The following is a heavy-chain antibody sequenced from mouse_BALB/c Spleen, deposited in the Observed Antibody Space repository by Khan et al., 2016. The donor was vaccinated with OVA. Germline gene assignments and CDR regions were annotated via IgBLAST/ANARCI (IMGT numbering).Heavy chain of an antibody. CDR3: AKIFDGNSYAMDY. D-gene: IGHD2-1*01. J-gene: IGHJ4*01. V-gene: IGHV1-77*01. CDR1: GYTFTDYD. CDR2: IYPGSGST. Sequence: QVQLKESGPELVKPGASVKMSCKASGYTFTDYDIRWVKQRTGQGLEWIGEIYPGSGSTFYNEKFKGKATLTADKSSNTAYMQLSSLTSEDSAVYFWAKIFDGNSYAMDYWGQGTAVTVSS.